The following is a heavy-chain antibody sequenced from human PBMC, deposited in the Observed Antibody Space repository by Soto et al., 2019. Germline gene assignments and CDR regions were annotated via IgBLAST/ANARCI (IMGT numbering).Heavy chain of an antibody. CDR1: GFTFSSYG. CDR2: ISYDGSNK. Sequence: QVQLVESGGGVVQPGRSLRLSCAVSGFTFSSYGMHWVRQAPGKGLEWVAVISYDGSNKYYADSVRGRFTISRDNSRNTLYLQLNSLRAEDTAVYYCVSIVLAGTYGAAYFQHWGQGTLVTVSS. CDR3: VSIVLAGTYGAAYFQH. V-gene: IGHV3-30*03. J-gene: IGHJ1*01. D-gene: IGHD1-26*01.